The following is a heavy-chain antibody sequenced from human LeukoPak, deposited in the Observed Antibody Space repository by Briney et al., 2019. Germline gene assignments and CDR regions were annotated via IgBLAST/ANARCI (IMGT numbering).Heavy chain of an antibody. D-gene: IGHD2-2*01. CDR3: AKGLYCSSTSCYFENYYYYYMDV. J-gene: IGHJ6*03. Sequence: PGGSLRLSCAASGLSFSSYGMHWVRQAPGKGLEWVAVIWYDGSSEKYADSVKGRFTISRDNSKNTLYLQMNSLRAEDTALYYCAKGLYCSSTSCYFENYYYYYMDVWGKGTTVTVSS. CDR1: GLSFSSYG. CDR2: IWYDGSSE. V-gene: IGHV3-33*06.